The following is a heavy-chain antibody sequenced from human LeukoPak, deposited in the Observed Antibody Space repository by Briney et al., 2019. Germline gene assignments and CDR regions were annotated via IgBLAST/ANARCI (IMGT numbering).Heavy chain of an antibody. CDR2: ISGSGGST. Sequence: GGSLRLSCAASGFTFSSYAMSWVRQAPGKGLEWVSAISGSGGSTYYADSVKGRFTISRDNSKNTLYLQMNSLRAEDTAVYYCAKEDYDSSGYYLSDAFDIWGQGTMVTVSS. J-gene: IGHJ3*02. V-gene: IGHV3-23*01. CDR1: GFTFSSYA. D-gene: IGHD3-22*01. CDR3: AKEDYDSSGYYLSDAFDI.